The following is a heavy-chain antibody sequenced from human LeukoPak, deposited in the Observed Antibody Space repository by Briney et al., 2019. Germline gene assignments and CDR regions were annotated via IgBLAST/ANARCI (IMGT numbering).Heavy chain of an antibody. D-gene: IGHD5-18*01. CDR1: GFTFSTFG. CDR2: IQSDGSKQ. Sequence: GGSLRLSCATAGFTFSTFGIHWVRQTPGKGLEWAAAIQSDGSKQYYGDSVKGRFTISRDSSKNTVYLQMNSLRDEDTAVYYCARDVDTSSHSSQLDPWGQGTLVAVSS. J-gene: IGHJ5*02. V-gene: IGHV3-33*01. CDR3: ARDVDTSSHSSQLDP.